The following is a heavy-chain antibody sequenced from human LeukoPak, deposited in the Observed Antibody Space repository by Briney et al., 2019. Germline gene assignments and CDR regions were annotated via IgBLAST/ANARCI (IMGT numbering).Heavy chain of an antibody. V-gene: IGHV1-24*01. J-gene: IGHJ4*02. D-gene: IGHD2-2*02. Sequence: SVKVSRKVSGYTLTELSMHWVRQAPGKGRVWMGGFDPEDGETIYAQKFQGRVTMTEDTCTDTAYMELSSLRSEDTAVYYCAAGRGIVVVPAAIIFDYWGQGTLVTVSS. CDR1: GYTLTELS. CDR3: AAGRGIVVVPAAIIFDY. CDR2: FDPEDGET.